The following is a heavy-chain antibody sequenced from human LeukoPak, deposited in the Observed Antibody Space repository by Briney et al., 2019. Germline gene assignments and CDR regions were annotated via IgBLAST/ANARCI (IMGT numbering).Heavy chain of an antibody. D-gene: IGHD2-2*01. CDR3: ARDRSITPHDCSSTSCYGY. CDR1: GYTFTSYY. J-gene: IGHJ4*02. CDR2: INPSGGST. Sequence: ASVKVSCKASGYTFTSYYMHWVRQAPGQGLEWMGIINPSGGSTSYAQKFQGRVTMTRDTSTSTVYMELSSLRSEDTAVYYCARDRSITPHDCSSTSCYGYWGQGTLVTVSS. V-gene: IGHV1-46*01.